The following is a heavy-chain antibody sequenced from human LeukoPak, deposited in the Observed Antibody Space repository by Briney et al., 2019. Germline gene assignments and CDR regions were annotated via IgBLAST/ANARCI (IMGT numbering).Heavy chain of an antibody. V-gene: IGHV4-34*01. CDR2: INHSGST. CDR3: ARGQSGYYDSSGYYGSRNYYYYYYMDV. CDR1: GGSFSGYY. J-gene: IGHJ6*03. Sequence: SETLSLTCAVYGGSFSGYYWSWIRQPPGKGLEWIGEINHSGSTNYNPSLKSRVTISVDTSKNQFSLKLSCVTAADTAVYYCARGQSGYYDSSGYYGSRNYYYYYYMDVWGKGTTVTVSS. D-gene: IGHD3-22*01.